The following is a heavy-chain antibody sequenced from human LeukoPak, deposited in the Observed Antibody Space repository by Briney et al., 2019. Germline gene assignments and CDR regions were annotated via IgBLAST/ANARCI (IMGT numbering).Heavy chain of an antibody. D-gene: IGHD3-10*01. V-gene: IGHV1-69*06. Sequence: SVKVSCKASGGTFSSYAISWVRQAPGQGLEWMGGIIPIFGTANYAQKFQGRVMITADKSTSTAYMELSSLRSEDTAVYYCARDFRYYGSGSDAFDIWGQGTMVTVSS. J-gene: IGHJ3*02. CDR2: IIPIFGTA. CDR3: ARDFRYYGSGSDAFDI. CDR1: GGTFSSYA.